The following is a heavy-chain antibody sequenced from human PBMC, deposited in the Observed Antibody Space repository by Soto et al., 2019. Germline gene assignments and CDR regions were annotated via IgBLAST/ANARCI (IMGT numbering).Heavy chain of an antibody. V-gene: IGHV3-64*01. J-gene: IGHJ3*02. D-gene: IGHD6-13*01. CDR1: GFTFSSYA. CDR2: ISSNGGST. CDR3: ARGRQQLVFGAFDI. Sequence: GGSLRLSCAASGFTFSSYAMHWVRQAPGKGLEYVSAISSNGGSTYYANSVKGRFTISRDNSKNTLYLQMGSLRAEDMAVYYCARGRQQLVFGAFDIWGQGTMVTVSS.